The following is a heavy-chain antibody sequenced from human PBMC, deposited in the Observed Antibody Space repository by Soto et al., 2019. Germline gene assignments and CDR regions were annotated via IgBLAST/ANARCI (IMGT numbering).Heavy chain of an antibody. CDR3: AKDLAGDIPDY. CDR1: GFTFSSYW. J-gene: IGHJ4*02. CDR2: IKQDGSEK. V-gene: IGHV3-7*01. D-gene: IGHD2-15*01. Sequence: GGSLRLSCAASGFTFSSYWMSWVRQAPGKGLEWVANIKQDGSEKYYVDSVKGRFTISRDNAKNSLYLQMNSLRAEDTAVYYCAKDLAGDIPDYWSQGTRVTVSS.